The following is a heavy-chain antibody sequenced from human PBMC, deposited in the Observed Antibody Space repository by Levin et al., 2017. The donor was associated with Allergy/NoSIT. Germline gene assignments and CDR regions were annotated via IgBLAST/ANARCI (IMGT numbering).Heavy chain of an antibody. J-gene: IGHJ4*02. CDR1: GFTFSSYA. D-gene: IGHD3-9*01. V-gene: IGHV3-23*01. CDR2: ISGSGGST. Sequence: GGSLRLSCAASGFTFSSYAMSWVRQAPGKGLEWVSAISGSGGSTYYADSVKGRFTISRDNSKNTLYLQMNSLRAEDTAVYYCARSLVEGGGGFDYWGQGTLVTVSS. CDR3: ARSLVEGGGGFDY.